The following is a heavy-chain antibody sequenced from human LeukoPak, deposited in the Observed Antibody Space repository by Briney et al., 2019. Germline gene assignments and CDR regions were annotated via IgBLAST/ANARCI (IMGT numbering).Heavy chain of an antibody. Sequence: PGGSLRLSCAASGFTVSSNYMSWVRQAPGKGLEWVSVIYSGGSTYYADSVKGRFTISRHNSKNTLYLQMNSLRAEDTAVYYCATLTYYYGSSGVPLWGQGTMVTVSS. D-gene: IGHD3-22*01. J-gene: IGHJ3*01. CDR3: ATLTYYYGSSGVPL. CDR1: GFTVSSNY. CDR2: IYSGGST. V-gene: IGHV3-53*04.